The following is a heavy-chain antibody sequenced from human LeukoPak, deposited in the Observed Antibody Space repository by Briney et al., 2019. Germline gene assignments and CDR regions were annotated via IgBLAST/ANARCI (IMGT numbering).Heavy chain of an antibody. V-gene: IGHV4-30-2*01. CDR2: IYHSGST. CDR1: GGSISSGGYS. CDR3: ARVVGAINQALDY. J-gene: IGHJ4*02. Sequence: SQTLSLTCAVSGGSISSGGYSWSWIRQPPGKGLEWIGYIYHSGSTNYNPSLKSRVTISVDTSKNQFSLKLSSVTAADTAVYYCARVVGAINQALDYWGQGTLVTVSS. D-gene: IGHD1-26*01.